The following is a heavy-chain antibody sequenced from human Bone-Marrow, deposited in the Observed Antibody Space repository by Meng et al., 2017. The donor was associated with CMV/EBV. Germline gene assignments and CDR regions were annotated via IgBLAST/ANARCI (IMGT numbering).Heavy chain of an antibody. CDR2: INHSGST. V-gene: IGHV4-34*01. CDR1: GGSFSGYY. Sequence: SETLSLTCAVYGGSFSGYYWSWIRQPPGKGLEWIGEINHSGSTNYNPSLKSRVTISVDTSNRHFSLKLSSVTATDTAVYYCAREQWLAHYFDYWGQGALVTVSS. D-gene: IGHD6-19*01. J-gene: IGHJ4*02. CDR3: AREQWLAHYFDY.